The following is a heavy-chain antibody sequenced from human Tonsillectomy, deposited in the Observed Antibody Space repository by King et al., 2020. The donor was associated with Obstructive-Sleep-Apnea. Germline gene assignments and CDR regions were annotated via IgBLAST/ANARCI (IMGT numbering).Heavy chain of an antibody. CDR3: AIWLSGYFDY. Sequence: VQLVESGAEVKKPGASVKVSCKASGYTFTDYYIHWVRQAPGQGLEWMGWINPNSGATNYAQKFQGRVTMTRDTSISTADMEVSRLRSDDTAVYYCAIWLSGYFDYWGQGTLVTVSS. J-gene: IGHJ4*02. V-gene: IGHV1-2*02. CDR2: INPNSGAT. CDR1: GYTFTDYY. D-gene: IGHD5-18*01.